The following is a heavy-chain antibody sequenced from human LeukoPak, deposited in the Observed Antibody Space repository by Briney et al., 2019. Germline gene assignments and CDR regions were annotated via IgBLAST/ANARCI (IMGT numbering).Heavy chain of an antibody. D-gene: IGHD1-26*01. CDR3: ARDLGSSPVNWFDP. V-gene: IGHV1-2*02. Sequence: ASVKVSCKASGYTFTGYYMHWVRQAPGQGLEWMGWINPNSGGTNYAQKFQGRVTMTRDTSISTAYMELSRLRSDDTAVYYCARDLGSSPVNWFDPWGQGTLVTVSS. J-gene: IGHJ5*02. CDR2: INPNSGGT. CDR1: GYTFTGYY.